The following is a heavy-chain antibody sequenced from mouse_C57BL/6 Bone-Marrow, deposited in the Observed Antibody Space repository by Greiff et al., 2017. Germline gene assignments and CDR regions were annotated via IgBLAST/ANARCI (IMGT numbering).Heavy chain of an antibody. Sequence: VQLVESGAELMKPGASVKLSCKATGYTFTGYWIEWVKQRPGHGLEWIGEILPGSGSTNYNEKFKGKATFTADTYSNTAYMQLSSLTTEDSAIYYCARETMITTIYYYAMDYWGQGTSVTVSS. CDR3: ARETMITTIYYYAMDY. J-gene: IGHJ4*01. D-gene: IGHD2-4*01. CDR2: ILPGSGST. V-gene: IGHV1-9*01. CDR1: GYTFTGYW.